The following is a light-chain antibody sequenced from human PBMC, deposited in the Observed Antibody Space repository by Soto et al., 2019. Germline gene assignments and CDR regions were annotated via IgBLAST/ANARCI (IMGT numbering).Light chain of an antibody. Sequence: DIQMTQSPSSLSASVGXRVTITCRASQSISSYLNWYQQKPGKAPKLLIYAASSLQSGVPSRLSGSGSGTDFTLTISSLQPEDFATYYCQQSYSTPWGFGQGTKVDIK. CDR2: AAS. J-gene: IGKJ1*01. V-gene: IGKV1-39*01. CDR3: QQSYSTPWG. CDR1: QSISSY.